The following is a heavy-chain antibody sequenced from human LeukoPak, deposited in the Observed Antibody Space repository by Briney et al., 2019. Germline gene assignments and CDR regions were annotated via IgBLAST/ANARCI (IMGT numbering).Heavy chain of an antibody. Sequence: ASVKVSCKVSGYTLTELAIHWVRQAPGKGLEWMGGFDSEDVETIYAQKFHGRVTMTEDTYTDTAYMELSSLRSEDTAVYYCATYSGYAAYWGQGTLVSVSS. CDR3: ATYSGYAAY. J-gene: IGHJ4*02. V-gene: IGHV1-24*01. CDR2: FDSEDVET. CDR1: GYTLTELA. D-gene: IGHD5-12*01.